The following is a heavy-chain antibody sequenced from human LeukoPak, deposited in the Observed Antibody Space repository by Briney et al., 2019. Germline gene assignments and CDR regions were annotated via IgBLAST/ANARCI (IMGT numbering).Heavy chain of an antibody. V-gene: IGHV3-48*01. D-gene: IGHD3-22*01. J-gene: IGHJ4*02. CDR3: AKDRRQEVVMFN. Sequence: SGGSLRLSCAASGFTLSSYSMTWVRQAPGKGLEWVSYIDSSSDTIYYADSVKGRFTISRDNSKNTLYLQMNSLRAEDTAVYYCAKDRRQEVVMFNWGQGTLVTVSS. CDR1: GFTLSSYS. CDR2: IDSSSDTI.